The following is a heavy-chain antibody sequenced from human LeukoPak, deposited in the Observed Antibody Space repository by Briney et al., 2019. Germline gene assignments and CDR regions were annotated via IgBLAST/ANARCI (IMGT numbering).Heavy chain of an antibody. D-gene: IGHD2-21*02. J-gene: IGHJ3*02. CDR3: ARVEVTNDAFDI. CDR1: GYTFTGYY. V-gene: IGHV1-2*02. CDR2: INPNSGGT. Sequence: ASVKVSCKASGYTFTGYYMHWVRQAPGQGLEWMGWINPNSGGTNYAQKFQGRVTMTRDTSIGTAYMELSRLRSDDTAVYYCARVEVTNDAFDIWGQGTMVTVSS.